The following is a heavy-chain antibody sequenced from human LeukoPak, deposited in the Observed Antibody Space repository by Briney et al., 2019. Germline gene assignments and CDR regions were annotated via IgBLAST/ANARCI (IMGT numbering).Heavy chain of an antibody. CDR2: ISGSGGST. CDR3: AKDLILTGYSFDY. D-gene: IGHD3-9*01. J-gene: IGHJ4*02. Sequence: GGSLRLSCAASGFTFSSYAMSWVRQAPGKGLEWVSAISGSGGSTYYADSVRGRFTISRDNSKNTLYLQMNSLRAEDTAVYYCAKDLILTGYSFDYWGQGTLVTVSS. V-gene: IGHV3-23*01. CDR1: GFTFSSYA.